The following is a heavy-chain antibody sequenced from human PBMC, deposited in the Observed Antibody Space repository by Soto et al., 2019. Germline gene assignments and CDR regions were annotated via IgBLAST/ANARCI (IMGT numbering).Heavy chain of an antibody. J-gene: IGHJ4*02. Sequence: GGSLRLSCAASGFTFSSYGMHWVRQAPGKGLEWVAVISYDGSNKYYADSVKGRFTISRDNSKNTLYLQMNSLRAEDTAVYYCVKEKGPYDSSGYRYFDYWGQGTLVTVSS. CDR2: ISYDGSNK. CDR3: VKEKGPYDSSGYRYFDY. V-gene: IGHV3-30*18. CDR1: GFTFSSYG. D-gene: IGHD3-22*01.